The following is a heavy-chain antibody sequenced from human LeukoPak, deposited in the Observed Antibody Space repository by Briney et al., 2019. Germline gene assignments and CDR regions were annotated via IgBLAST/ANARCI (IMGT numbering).Heavy chain of an antibody. V-gene: IGHV3-7*01. Sequence: GGSLRLSCAASGFTFNSYWMSWVRQAPGKGLEWVANIRQDGSEKYYVDSVKGRFTISRDNAKNSLYLQMNSLRAEDTAVYYCARDDPTLFWSGSPFYWGQGTLVTVSS. CDR2: IRQDGSEK. J-gene: IGHJ4*02. D-gene: IGHD3-3*01. CDR1: GFTFNSYW. CDR3: ARDDPTLFWSGSPFY.